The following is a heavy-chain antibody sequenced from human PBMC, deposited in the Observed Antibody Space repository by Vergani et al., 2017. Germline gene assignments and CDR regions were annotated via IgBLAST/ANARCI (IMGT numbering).Heavy chain of an antibody. CDR2: IYYSGST. J-gene: IGHJ1*01. D-gene: IGHD6-13*01. Sequence: QVQLQESGPGLVKPSETLSLPCPVSGGSISSYYWRWIRQPPGKGLEWIGYIYYSGSTNYNPSLKSRVTISVDTSKNQFSLKLSSVTAADTAVYYCARVGLAAAGKAFQHWARAPWSPSPQ. CDR1: GGSISSYY. CDR3: ARVGLAAAGKAFQH. V-gene: IGHV4-59*01.